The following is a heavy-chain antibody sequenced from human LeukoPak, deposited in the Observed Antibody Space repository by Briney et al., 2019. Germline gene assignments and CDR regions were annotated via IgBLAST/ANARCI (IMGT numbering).Heavy chain of an antibody. Sequence: GGSLRLSCAASGFTFSSYGMHWVRQAPGKGLEWVAVISYDGSNKYYADSVKGRFTISRDNSKNTLYLQMNSLRAEDTAVYYCAKLGTYGDYLPDAFDIWGQGTMVTVSS. J-gene: IGHJ3*02. V-gene: IGHV3-30*18. CDR1: GFTFSSYG. CDR3: AKLGTYGDYLPDAFDI. CDR2: ISYDGSNK. D-gene: IGHD4-17*01.